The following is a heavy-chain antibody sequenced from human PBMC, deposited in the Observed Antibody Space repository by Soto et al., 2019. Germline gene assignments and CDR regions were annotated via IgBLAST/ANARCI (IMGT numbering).Heavy chain of an antibody. CDR1: GYTFTSYG. CDR2: ISAYNGNT. V-gene: IGHV1-18*01. CDR3: ARAHRILVVVAEFDP. D-gene: IGHD3-22*01. J-gene: IGHJ5*02. Sequence: QVQLVQSGAEVKKPGASVKVSCKASGYTFTSYGISWVRQAPGQGLEWMGWISAYNGNTNYAQKLQGRVTMTTDTSTSTAYMELRSLRSDDTAMYYCARAHRILVVVAEFDPWGQGTLVTVSS.